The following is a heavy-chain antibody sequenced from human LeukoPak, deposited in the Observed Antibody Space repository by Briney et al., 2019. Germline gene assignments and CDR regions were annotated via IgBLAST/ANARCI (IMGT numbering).Heavy chain of an antibody. D-gene: IGHD3-3*01. Sequence: GGSLRLSCAASGFTFSSYSMNWVRQAPGKGLEWVSSISSSSSYIYYADSVKGRFTISRDNAKNSLYLQMNSLRAEDTAVYYCARDLNYDFWSGYSYYFDYWGQGTLVTVSS. V-gene: IGHV3-21*01. CDR1: GFTFSSYS. J-gene: IGHJ4*02. CDR3: ARDLNYDFWSGYSYYFDY. CDR2: ISSSSSYI.